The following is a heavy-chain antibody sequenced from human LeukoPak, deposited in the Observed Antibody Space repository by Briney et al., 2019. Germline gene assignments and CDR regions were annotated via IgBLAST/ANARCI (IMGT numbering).Heavy chain of an antibody. CDR3: AQHDIGFDY. CDR1: GFTFRTYS. CDR2: ISDSSGTI. J-gene: IGHJ4*02. V-gene: IGHV3-48*02. D-gene: IGHD1-1*01. Sequence: PGGSLRLSCVASGFTFRTYSMNWVRQAPGKGLEWVSYISDSSGTIYYADSVKGRFTISRDNAKNSLYLQMNSLRDEDTAVYYCAQHDIGFDYWGQGTLSPSPQ.